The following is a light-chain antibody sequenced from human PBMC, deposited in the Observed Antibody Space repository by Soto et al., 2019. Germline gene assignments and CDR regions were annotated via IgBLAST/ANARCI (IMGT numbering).Light chain of an antibody. CDR2: GAS. J-gene: IGKJ1*01. V-gene: IGKV3-15*01. CDR1: QSVSSD. Sequence: DIVMTQSPATLSVSPGERATLSCRASQSVSSDLAWYQQKPGQAPRLLIYGASTRATGIPTRFSGSGSGTEFTLTISSLQSEDFATYYCQQTYTIPRTFGQGTKVDI. CDR3: QQTYTIPRT.